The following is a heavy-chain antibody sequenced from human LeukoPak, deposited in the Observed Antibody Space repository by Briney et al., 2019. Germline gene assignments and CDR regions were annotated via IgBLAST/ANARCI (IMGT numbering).Heavy chain of an antibody. CDR1: GFTVSGSY. V-gene: IGHV3-53*01. D-gene: IGHD3-10*01. Sequence: GGSLRLSCAGSGFTVSGSYLSWVRQPPGKGLEWASIIYTSGGTYYADSVKGRFTISRDNSKNTLYLQMNSLRAEDTAVYYCARGGGNTRFDYWGQGTLVTVSS. CDR2: IYTSGGT. J-gene: IGHJ4*02. CDR3: ARGGGNTRFDY.